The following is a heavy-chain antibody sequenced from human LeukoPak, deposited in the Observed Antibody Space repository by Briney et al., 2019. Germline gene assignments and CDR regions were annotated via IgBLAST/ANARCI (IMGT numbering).Heavy chain of an antibody. CDR1: GGSISSYY. J-gene: IGHJ3*02. CDR2: ISYIGST. Sequence: SETLSLTCTVSGGSISSYYWSWIRQPPGKGLEWIGYISYIGSTNYNPSLKSRVTITIDTSKNQFSLKLSSVTAADTAVYYCARDLVTVTKGFDIWGQGTMVSVSS. CDR3: ARDLVTVTKGFDI. D-gene: IGHD4-17*01. V-gene: IGHV4-59*01.